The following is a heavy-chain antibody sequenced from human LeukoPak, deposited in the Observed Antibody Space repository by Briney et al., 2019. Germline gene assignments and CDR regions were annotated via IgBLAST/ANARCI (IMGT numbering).Heavy chain of an antibody. CDR2: IKSKTDGGTT. V-gene: IGHV3-15*01. J-gene: IGHJ3*02. CDR3: TTDFSRWFGELGAFDI. Sequence: GGSLRLSCAASGFTFSNAWMSWVRQAPGKGLEWVGRIKSKTDGGTTDYAAPVKGRFTISRDDSKNTLYLQMNSLKTEDAAVYYCTTDFSRWFGELGAFDIWGQGTMVTVSS. D-gene: IGHD3-10*01. CDR1: GFTFSNAW.